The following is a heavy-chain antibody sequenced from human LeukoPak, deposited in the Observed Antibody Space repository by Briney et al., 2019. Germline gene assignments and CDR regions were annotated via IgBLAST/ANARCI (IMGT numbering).Heavy chain of an antibody. CDR1: GFTFSSYW. D-gene: IGHD3-22*01. J-gene: IGHJ4*02. CDR2: INSDGNSI. Sequence: GGSLRLSCAASGFTFSSYWMHWVRQAPGKGLVWVSRINSDGNSITYADSVKGRFTLSRDNAKSTAYLQMNSLRSEDTAVYYCARNDPDSSEDWGQGTLGTVSS. V-gene: IGHV3-74*01. CDR3: ARNDPDSSED.